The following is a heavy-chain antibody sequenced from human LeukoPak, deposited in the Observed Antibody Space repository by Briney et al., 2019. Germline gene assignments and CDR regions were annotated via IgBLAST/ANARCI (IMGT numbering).Heavy chain of an antibody. CDR2: IYYTGST. D-gene: IGHD3-10*02. J-gene: IGHJ3*01. V-gene: IGHV4-59*01. CDR3: ARYKYYVFFYF. CDR1: GGSISSSYY. Sequence: SETLSLTCTVSGGSISSSYYWSWIRQPPGKGLEWIGFIYYTGSTNYNPSLKSRVTISVDTSKNQFSLKLSSVTAADTAVYYWARYKYYVFFYFGGQGKMVIVFS.